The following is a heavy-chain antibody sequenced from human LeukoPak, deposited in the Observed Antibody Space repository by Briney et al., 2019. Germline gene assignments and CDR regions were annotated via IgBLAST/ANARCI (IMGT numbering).Heavy chain of an antibody. CDR2: ISYDGSNK. Sequence: PGGSLRLSCAASGFTFSSYAMHWVRQAPGKGLEWVAVISYDGSNKYYADSVKGRFTISRDNSKNTLYLQMNSLRAEDTAVYYCARGPDVGPLDYWGQGTLVTVSS. CDR3: ARGPDVGPLDY. D-gene: IGHD1-26*01. J-gene: IGHJ4*02. V-gene: IGHV3-30-3*01. CDR1: GFTFSSYA.